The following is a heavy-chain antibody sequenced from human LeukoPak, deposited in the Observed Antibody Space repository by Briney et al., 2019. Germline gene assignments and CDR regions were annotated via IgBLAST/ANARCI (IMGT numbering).Heavy chain of an antibody. CDR2: INHSGST. CDR3: ARGGGYCSGGSCYSSFDY. CDR1: GGSISSGSYY. D-gene: IGHD2-15*01. V-gene: IGHV4-39*07. Sequence: SETLSLTCTVSGGSISSGSYYWSWIRQPPGKGLEWIGEINHSGSTNYNPSLKSRVTISVDTSKNQFSLKLSSVTAADTAVYYCARGGGYCSGGSCYSSFDYWGQGTLVTVSS. J-gene: IGHJ4*02.